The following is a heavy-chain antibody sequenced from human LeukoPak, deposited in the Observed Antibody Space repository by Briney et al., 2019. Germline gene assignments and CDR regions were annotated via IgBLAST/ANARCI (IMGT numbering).Heavy chain of an antibody. Sequence: GGSLRLSCAASGFTVSSNYMSWVRQAPGKGLEWVSVIYSGGSTYYADSVKGRFTISRDNSKNTLYLQMNSLRAEDTAVYYCAGDRSGFRGYYYYGMDVWGQGTTVTVSS. CDR1: GFTVSSNY. CDR3: AGDRSGFRGYYYYGMDV. V-gene: IGHV3-53*01. J-gene: IGHJ6*02. D-gene: IGHD6-19*01. CDR2: IYSGGST.